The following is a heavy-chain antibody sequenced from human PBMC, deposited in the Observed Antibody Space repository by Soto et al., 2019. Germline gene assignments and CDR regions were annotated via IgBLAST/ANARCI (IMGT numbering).Heavy chain of an antibody. J-gene: IGHJ4*02. CDR1: GFSLSTYS. D-gene: IGHD6-13*01. V-gene: IGHV3-21*01. CDR3: ARDLTTATGAFDY. Sequence: EVQLVESGGGLVKPGGSLRLSCAASGFSLSTYSMNWVRQAPGNGLEWVSSISSSSNNIYYADSVKGRFTISRDNAKNSLFLQVNSLRDEDTAVYFCARDLTTATGAFDYWGQGTLVTVSS. CDR2: ISSSSNNI.